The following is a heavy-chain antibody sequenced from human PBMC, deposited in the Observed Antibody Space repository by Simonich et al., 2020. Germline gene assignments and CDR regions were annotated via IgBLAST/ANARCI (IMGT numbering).Heavy chain of an antibody. D-gene: IGHD6-13*01. CDR2: IYHSGST. CDR1: GYSISSGYY. J-gene: IGHJ6*02. Sequence: QVQLQESGPGLVKPSETRSLTCAVSGYSISSGYYWGWIRQPPGKGLELIGSIYHSGSTYYNPSLKSRVTISVDTSKNQFSLKLSSVTAADTAVYYCARVGYSNYYYYGMDVWGQGTTVTVSS. V-gene: IGHV4-38-2*01. CDR3: ARVGYSNYYYYGMDV.